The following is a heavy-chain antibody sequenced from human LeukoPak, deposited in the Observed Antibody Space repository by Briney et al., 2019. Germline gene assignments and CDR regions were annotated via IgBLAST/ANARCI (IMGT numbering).Heavy chain of an antibody. D-gene: IGHD2-2*01. CDR1: GGSISSYY. Sequence: SETLSLTCTVSGGSISSYYWSWIRQPPGKGLEWIAYIYYSGSTNYNPSLKSRVTISVDTSKNQFSLKLSSVTAADTAVYYCARAVRVYCSSTSCSNGYYYYMDVWGKGTTVTVSS. V-gene: IGHV4-59*08. J-gene: IGHJ6*03. CDR3: ARAVRVYCSSTSCSNGYYYYMDV. CDR2: IYYSGST.